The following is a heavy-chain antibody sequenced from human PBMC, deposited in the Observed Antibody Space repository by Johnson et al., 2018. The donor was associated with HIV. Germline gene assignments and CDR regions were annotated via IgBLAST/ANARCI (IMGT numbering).Heavy chain of an antibody. J-gene: IGHJ3*02. D-gene: IGHD3-22*01. CDR2: ISYDGSNK. CDR1: GFTFSSYG. CDR3: ARASGLYYYDSSGFYKFAFDI. Sequence: VQLVESGGGVVQPGRSLRLSCAASGFTFSSYGMHWVRQAPGKGLEWVAVISYDGSNKYYADSVKGRFTISRDNSKNTLYLQMNSLRAEDTAVYYCARASGLYYYDSSGFYKFAFDIWGQGTMVTVSS. V-gene: IGHV3-30*03.